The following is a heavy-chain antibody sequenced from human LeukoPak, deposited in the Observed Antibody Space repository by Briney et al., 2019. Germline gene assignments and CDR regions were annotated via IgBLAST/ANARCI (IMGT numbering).Heavy chain of an antibody. V-gene: IGHV3-74*01. D-gene: IGHD3-16*02. Sequence: GGSLRLSCAASGFTFSSCWMHWVRQDPGKGLVWVARINSDGSSTSYADSVKGRFTISRDNAKNSLYLQMNSLRDEDTAVYYCARDNDYVWGSYRYPLDYWGQGTLVTVSS. CDR2: INSDGSST. J-gene: IGHJ4*02. CDR1: GFTFSSCW. CDR3: ARDNDYVWGSYRYPLDY.